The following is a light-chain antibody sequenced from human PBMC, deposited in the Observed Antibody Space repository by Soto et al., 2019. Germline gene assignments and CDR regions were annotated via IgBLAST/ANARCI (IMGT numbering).Light chain of an antibody. CDR2: DAS. CDR1: QNIDNK. J-gene: IGKJ1*01. CDR3: QQFHYWWT. Sequence: EIVLTQSPGTLSLSPGEGASLSCRASQNIDNKLVWYQQKPGQVPRLLIYDASTRATGIPARFSGSGSGTEFTLTISSLQSEDFAFYYCQQFHYWWTLGQGTKVDIK. V-gene: IGKV3-15*01.